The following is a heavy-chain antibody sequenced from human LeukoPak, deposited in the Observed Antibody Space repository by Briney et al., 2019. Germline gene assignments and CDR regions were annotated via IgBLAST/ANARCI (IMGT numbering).Heavy chain of an antibody. V-gene: IGHV1-24*01. CDR3: ATDAGGARGAFDI. D-gene: IGHD3-10*01. J-gene: IGHJ3*02. Sequence: ASVKLSCKASGYTFTSYDIKWVRQSPGKGLEWMGGFDPEDGETIYAQKFQGRVTMTEDTSTDTAYMELSRLRSEDTAVYYCATDAGGARGAFDIWGQGTMVTVSS. CDR1: GYTFTSYD. CDR2: FDPEDGET.